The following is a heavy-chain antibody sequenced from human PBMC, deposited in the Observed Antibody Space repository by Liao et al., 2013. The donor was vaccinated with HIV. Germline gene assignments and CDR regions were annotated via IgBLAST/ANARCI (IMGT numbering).Heavy chain of an antibody. J-gene: IGHJ6*03. V-gene: IGHV4-61*02. CDR2: IYTSGNT. D-gene: IGHD4-11*01. CDR3: ARVTVSGFYYYMDV. Sequence: VQLQESGPGLVKPSQTLSLTCTVSGGSISSGSYYWSWIRQPAGKGLEWIGRIYTSGNTNYNPSLKSRVTISVDTSKNQFSLKLSSVTAADTAVYYCARVTVSGFYYYMDVWGKGTTVTVSS. CDR1: GGSISSGSYY.